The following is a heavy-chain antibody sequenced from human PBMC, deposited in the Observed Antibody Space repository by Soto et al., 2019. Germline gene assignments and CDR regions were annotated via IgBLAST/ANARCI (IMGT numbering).Heavy chain of an antibody. V-gene: IGHV3-53*01. CDR3: VQTTGWPGFDF. CDR1: GFAVSSKY. CDR2: IYGGGTT. Sequence: EVQLVESGGGLIQPGGPLRLSCAASGFAVSSKYMTWVRQAPGKGLEWVSVIYGGGTTYYADSVKGRLTISRDTSKNTLYLQMNSLRAEDTAVYYCVQTTGWPGFDFWGQGTLVTVSS. D-gene: IGHD6-19*01. J-gene: IGHJ4*02.